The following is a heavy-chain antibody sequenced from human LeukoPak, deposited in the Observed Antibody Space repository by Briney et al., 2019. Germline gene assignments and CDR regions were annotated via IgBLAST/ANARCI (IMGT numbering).Heavy chain of an antibody. CDR2: ISWNSGSI. J-gene: IGHJ3*02. Sequence: GRSLRLSCAASGFTFDDYAMHWVRQAPGKGLEWVSGISWNSGSIGYADSVKGRFTISRDNAKNSLYLQMNSLRAEDTALYYYAKDILRYCSSTSCWAFDIWGQGTMVTVSS. D-gene: IGHD2-2*01. V-gene: IGHV3-9*01. CDR3: AKDILRYCSSTSCWAFDI. CDR1: GFTFDDYA.